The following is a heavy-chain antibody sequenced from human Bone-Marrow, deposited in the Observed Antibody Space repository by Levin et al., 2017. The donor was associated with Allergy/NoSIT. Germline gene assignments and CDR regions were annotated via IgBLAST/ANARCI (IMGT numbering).Heavy chain of an antibody. J-gene: IGHJ2*01. V-gene: IGHV4-31*03. D-gene: IGHD4-17*01. CDR1: GASLSSGDFY. Sequence: SETLSLTCTVSGASLSSGDFYWTWIRQRPGEGLEWLGYIYHSGTTYYNPSLKSRITISLDESQNHFSLRLSSVTAADTAVYYCARNDGDYVNWFFDLWGRGTLVTVSS. CDR3: ARNDGDYVNWFFDL. CDR2: IYHSGTT.